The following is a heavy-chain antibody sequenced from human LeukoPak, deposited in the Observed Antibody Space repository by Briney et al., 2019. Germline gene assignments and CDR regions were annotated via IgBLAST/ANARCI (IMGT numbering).Heavy chain of an antibody. D-gene: IGHD2-8*01. V-gene: IGHV4-34*01. J-gene: IGHJ4*02. Sequence: PSETLSLTCAVYGGSFSGYYWSWIRQPPGKGLEWIGEINHSGSTNYNPSLKSRVTISVDTSKNQFSLKLSSVTAADTAVYYCARDNGDYWGQGTLVTVSS. CDR2: INHSGST. CDR3: ARDNGDY. CDR1: GGSFSGYY.